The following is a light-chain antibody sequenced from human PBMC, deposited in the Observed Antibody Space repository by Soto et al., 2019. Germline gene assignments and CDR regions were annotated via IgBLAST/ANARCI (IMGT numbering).Light chain of an antibody. CDR3: QTWGTGIWV. CDR2: LNSDGSH. J-gene: IGLJ3*02. V-gene: IGLV4-69*01. CDR1: SGHSSYA. Sequence: QPVLTQSPSASASLGASVKLTCTLSSGHSSYAIAWHQQQPEKGPRYLMRLNSDGSHTKGDGIPDRFSGSSSGAERYLTISSLQSEDEADYSCQTWGTGIWVFGGGTKRTVL.